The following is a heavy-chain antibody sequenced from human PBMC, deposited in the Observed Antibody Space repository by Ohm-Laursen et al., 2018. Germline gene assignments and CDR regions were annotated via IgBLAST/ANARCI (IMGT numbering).Heavy chain of an antibody. CDR2: IKSKTDGGTT. Sequence: SLRLSCAASGFTFSNAWMNWVRQAPGKGLEWVGRIKSKTDGGTTDYAAPVKGRFTISRDDSKNTLYLQMNSLKTEDTAVYYCTTSLSGSYSFYYYYGMDVWGQGTTVTVSS. V-gene: IGHV3-15*01. CDR1: GFTFSNAW. J-gene: IGHJ6*02. D-gene: IGHD1-26*01. CDR3: TTSLSGSYSFYYYYGMDV.